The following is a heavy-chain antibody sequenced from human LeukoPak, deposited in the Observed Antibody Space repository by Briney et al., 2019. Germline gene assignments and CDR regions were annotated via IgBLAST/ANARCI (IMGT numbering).Heavy chain of an antibody. CDR2: IYYSGST. J-gene: IGHJ3*02. Sequence: SETLSLTCTVSGGSISSSYYYWGWIRQPPGKGLEWIGSIYYSGSTYYTPSLKSRVTISVDTSKNQFSLKLSSVTAADTAIYFCARHSRSGSGGYENAFDIWGQGTMVTVSS. D-gene: IGHD5-12*01. V-gene: IGHV4-39*01. CDR1: GGSISSSYYY. CDR3: ARHSRSGSGGYENAFDI.